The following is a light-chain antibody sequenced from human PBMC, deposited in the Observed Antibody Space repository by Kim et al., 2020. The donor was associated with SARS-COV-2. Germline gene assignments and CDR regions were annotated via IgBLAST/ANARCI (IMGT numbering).Light chain of an antibody. CDR3: SAWDSSLSVWV. J-gene: IGLJ3*02. CDR2: RDN. V-gene: IGLV10-54*01. CDR1: SNNVGDQG. Sequence: QAGLTQPPSVSKGLRQTATLTCTGNSNNVGDQGAAWLQQHQGHPPKLLSYRDNNRPSGISERLSASRSENTASLTISGLQPEDEADYYCSAWDSSLSVWVFGGGTKLTVL.